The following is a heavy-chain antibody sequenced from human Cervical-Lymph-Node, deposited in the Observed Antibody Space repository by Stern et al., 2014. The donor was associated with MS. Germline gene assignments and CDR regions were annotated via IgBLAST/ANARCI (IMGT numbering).Heavy chain of an antibody. CDR1: GYTFTSYY. CDR2: INPSGGSR. CDR3: ARQLWPTYRGSDAFDI. V-gene: IGHV1-46*01. Sequence: QVQLVESGAEVKKPGASVKVSCKASGYTFTSYYMHWVRQAPGQGLEWMGIINPSGGSRRYAQKFQGRVTMTRDTSTSTVYMELSGLRSEDTAVYYCARQLWPTYRGSDAFDIWGQGTMVTVSS. J-gene: IGHJ3*02. D-gene: IGHD5-18*01.